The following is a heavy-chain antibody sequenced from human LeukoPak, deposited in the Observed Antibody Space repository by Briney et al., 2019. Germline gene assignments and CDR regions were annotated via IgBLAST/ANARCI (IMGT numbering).Heavy chain of an antibody. CDR3: ARGNGISDY. CDR2: ISYDGSNK. CDR1: GFTFSSYA. J-gene: IGHJ4*02. D-gene: IGHD2-8*01. V-gene: IGHV3-30-3*01. Sequence: QPGRSLRLSCAASGFTFSSYAMHWVRQAPGKGLEWVAVISYDGSNKYYADSVKGRFTISRDNSKNTLYLQMNSLRAEDTAVYYCARGNGISDYWGQGTLVTVSS.